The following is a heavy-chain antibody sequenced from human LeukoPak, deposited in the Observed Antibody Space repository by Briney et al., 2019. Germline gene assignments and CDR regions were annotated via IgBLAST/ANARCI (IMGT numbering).Heavy chain of an antibody. CDR2: IYYSGST. Sequence: SETLSLTCTVSGGSISSSSYYWGWIRQPPGKGLEWIGSIYYSGSTYYNPSLKSRVTISVDTSKNQFSLKLSSVTAADTAVYYCARDGYCSGGSCYIVNWGQGTLVTVSS. V-gene: IGHV4-39*07. D-gene: IGHD2-15*01. CDR1: GGSISSSSYY. CDR3: ARDGYCSGGSCYIVN. J-gene: IGHJ4*02.